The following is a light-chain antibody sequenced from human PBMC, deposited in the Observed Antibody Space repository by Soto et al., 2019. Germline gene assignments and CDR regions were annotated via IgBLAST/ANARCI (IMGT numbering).Light chain of an antibody. Sequence: QSALTQPASVSGSPGQSITISCTGTSSDVGGYNYVSWYQQHPGKAPKLMIYDVSNRPSGVSNRFSGSKSGNTASLTISGLQAEEEADYYCSSYTSSSTVVFGTGTKVTVL. V-gene: IGLV2-14*01. J-gene: IGLJ1*01. CDR1: SSDVGGYNY. CDR2: DVS. CDR3: SSYTSSSTVV.